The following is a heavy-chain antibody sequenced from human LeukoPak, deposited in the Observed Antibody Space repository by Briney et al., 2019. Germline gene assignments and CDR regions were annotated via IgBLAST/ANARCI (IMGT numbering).Heavy chain of an antibody. Sequence: GGSLRLSCAASGFTFSNAWMTWVPQGPGRGLEWIGRIKRKTDGGTTDYAAPVKGRFTISRDDSKNTLYLQMNSLKTEDTAVYYCSTVRYCTTDVCYTPFDYWGQGTLVTVSS. D-gene: IGHD2-8*01. J-gene: IGHJ4*02. CDR3: STVRYCTTDVCYTPFDY. CDR1: GFTFSNAW. CDR2: IKRKTDGGTT. V-gene: IGHV3-15*01.